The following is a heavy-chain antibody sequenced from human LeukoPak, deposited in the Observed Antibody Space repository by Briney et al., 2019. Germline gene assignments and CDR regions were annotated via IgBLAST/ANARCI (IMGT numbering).Heavy chain of an antibody. CDR1: GGSISSSSYY. V-gene: IGHV4-39*07. CDR3: ASPGGIVGATLGDY. J-gene: IGHJ4*02. D-gene: IGHD1-26*01. CDR2: IYYSGST. Sequence: PSETLSLTCTVSGGSISSSSYYWGWIRQPPGKGLEWIGSIYYSGSTYYNPSLKSRVTISVDTSKNQFSLKLSSVTAADTAVYYCASPGGIVGATLGDYWGQGTLVTVSS.